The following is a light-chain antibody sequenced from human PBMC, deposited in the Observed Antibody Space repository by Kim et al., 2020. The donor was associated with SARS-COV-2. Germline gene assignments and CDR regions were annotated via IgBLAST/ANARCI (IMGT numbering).Light chain of an antibody. J-gene: IGLJ3*02. CDR1: SSDVGGYNY. Sequence: GRSITISCTRTSSDVGGYNYVSWYQQHPAKAPKHMIYDVSNRPSGVSNRFSGSKSGNTASLTISGLQAEDEADYYCSSYTSSSTWVFGGGTKLTVL. CDR2: DVS. V-gene: IGLV2-14*03. CDR3: SSYTSSSTWV.